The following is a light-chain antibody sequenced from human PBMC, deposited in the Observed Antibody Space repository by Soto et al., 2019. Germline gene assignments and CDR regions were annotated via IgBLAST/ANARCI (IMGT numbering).Light chain of an antibody. CDR1: QGVNSTY. CDR3: QHYGSSFT. CDR2: AAS. J-gene: IGKJ3*01. Sequence: IVLTQSPVTLCLSPGERATLSCRASQGVNSTYVAWYQQKPGQAPRLLIYAASIRATGIPDRFSGSGSGTDFTLTISRLEPEDFVVYYCQHYGSSFTFGPGTKVDIK. V-gene: IGKV3-20*01.